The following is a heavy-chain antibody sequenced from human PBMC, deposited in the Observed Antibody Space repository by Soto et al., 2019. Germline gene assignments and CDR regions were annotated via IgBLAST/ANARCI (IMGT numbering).Heavy chain of an antibody. J-gene: IGHJ3*02. D-gene: IGHD3-22*01. V-gene: IGHV3-9*01. CDR3: AKDLYYYDSKAFDI. CDR2: ISWNSGSI. CDR1: GFTFDDYA. Sequence: GGSLRLSCAASGFTFDDYAMHWVRQAPGKGLEWVSGISWNSGSIGYADSVKGRFTISRDNAKNSLYLQMNSLRAEDTALYYCAKDLYYYDSKAFDIWGQGTMVTVSS.